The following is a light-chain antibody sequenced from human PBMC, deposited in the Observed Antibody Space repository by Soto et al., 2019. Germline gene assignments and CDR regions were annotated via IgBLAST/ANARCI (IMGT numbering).Light chain of an antibody. CDR2: AND. J-gene: IGLJ1*01. V-gene: IGLV1-44*01. CDR3: ATWDDSLNGAYV. CDR1: ISNIGSNL. Sequence: SVLTQPPSASWTPGQRVTIPCAGSISNIGSNLVTWYQHLPGTAPSLLIYANDQRPSGVPDRFSGSKSDTSASLAISALQSEDKADYYCATWDDSLNGAYVFGTGTKVTVL.